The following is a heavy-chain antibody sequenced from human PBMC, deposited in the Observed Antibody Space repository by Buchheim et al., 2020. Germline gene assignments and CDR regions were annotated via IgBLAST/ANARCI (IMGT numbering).Heavy chain of an antibody. CDR3: ARDRRQSTYYYYYMDV. Sequence: QVQLVQSGAEVKKPGSSVKVSCKASGGTFSNYAINWVRQAPGQGLEWMGGIIPIFGTTNYAQKFQGRVTITADESTSPAYLELISLTSDDTAVYFCARDRRQSTYYYYYMDVWGRGTT. V-gene: IGHV1-69*01. D-gene: IGHD4-11*01. CDR1: GGTFSNYA. J-gene: IGHJ6*03. CDR2: IIPIFGTT.